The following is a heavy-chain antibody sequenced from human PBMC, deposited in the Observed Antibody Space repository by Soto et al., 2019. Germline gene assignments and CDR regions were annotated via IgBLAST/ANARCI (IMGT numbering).Heavy chain of an antibody. CDR3: ARGAPISSCSGGSCYSAPRWFDP. J-gene: IGHJ5*02. CDR1: GGSFSGYY. Sequence: SETLSLTCAVYGGSFSGYYWSWIRQPPGKGLEWIGEINHSGSTNYNPSLKSRVTISVDTSKNQFSLKLSSVTAADTAVYYCARGAPISSCSGGSCYSAPRWFDPWGQGTLVTV. CDR2: INHSGST. D-gene: IGHD2-15*01. V-gene: IGHV4-34*01.